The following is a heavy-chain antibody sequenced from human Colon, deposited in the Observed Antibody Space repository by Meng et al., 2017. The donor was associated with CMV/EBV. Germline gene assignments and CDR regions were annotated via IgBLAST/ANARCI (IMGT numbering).Heavy chain of an antibody. Sequence: CADSGFTFSSFAMHWVRQAPGKGLEWVAVISYDGSNKFHADSVKGRFTISRDDSKNTLYLHMNSLRAEDTAVYYCARDGYGSSWTIVYWGQGTLVTVSS. CDR1: GFTFSSFA. D-gene: IGHD6-13*01. CDR3: ARDGYGSSWTIVY. J-gene: IGHJ4*02. CDR2: ISYDGSNK. V-gene: IGHV3-30-3*01.